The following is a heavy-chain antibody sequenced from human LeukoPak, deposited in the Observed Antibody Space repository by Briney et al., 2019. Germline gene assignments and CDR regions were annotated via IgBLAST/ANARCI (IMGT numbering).Heavy chain of an antibody. CDR3: ARHRRLSYFDY. D-gene: IGHD2/OR15-2a*01. V-gene: IGHV4-39*01. CDR1: GGSLSSSSYY. CDR2: IYYSGST. Sequence: SETLSLTXTVSGGSLSSSSYYWGWIRQPPGKGLEWIGNIYYSGSTYYNPSLKSRVTISVDTSKNQFSLKLSSVTAADTAVYFCARHRRLSYFDYWGQGTLVTVSS. J-gene: IGHJ4*02.